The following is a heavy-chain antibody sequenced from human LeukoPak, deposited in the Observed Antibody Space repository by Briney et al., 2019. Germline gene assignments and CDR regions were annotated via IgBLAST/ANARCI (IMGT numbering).Heavy chain of an antibody. V-gene: IGHV1-18*01. CDR2: ISAYNGNT. D-gene: IGHD6-19*01. J-gene: IGHJ4*02. Sequence: GASVKVSCKASGYTFTSYGISWVRQAPGQGLEWMGWISAYNGNTNYAQKLQGRVTMTTDTSTSTAYMELRSLRSDDTAVYYCASTPLAVAGTPFDYWGQGTLVTVSS. CDR1: GYTFTSYG. CDR3: ASTPLAVAGTPFDY.